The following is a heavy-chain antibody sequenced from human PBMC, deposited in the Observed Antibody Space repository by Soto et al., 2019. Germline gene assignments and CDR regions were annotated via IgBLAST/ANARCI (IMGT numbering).Heavy chain of an antibody. D-gene: IGHD6-19*01. Sequence: EVQLVESGGGLVQPGGSLRLSCAASGFTFSSYWMHWVRQAPGKGLVWVSRINIDGSSTSYADSVKGRFTISRDNAKNTLSLQMNRIRADDTAVYYCGVAVAGPTAIGYWGQETLVTVSS. CDR3: GVAVAGPTAIGY. CDR1: GFTFSSYW. V-gene: IGHV3-74*01. CDR2: INIDGSST. J-gene: IGHJ4*02.